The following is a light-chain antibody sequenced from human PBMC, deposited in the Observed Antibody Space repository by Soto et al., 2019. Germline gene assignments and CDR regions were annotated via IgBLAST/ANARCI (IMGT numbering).Light chain of an antibody. CDR1: SXDVGGYTY. J-gene: IGLJ1*01. V-gene: IGLV2-14*01. CDR2: EVS. Sequence: QSVLTQPVSVSGSPGQSIAVSSTGTSXDVGGYTYVSWYQQLPRKAPKLVLSEVSNRPSADSHRFSGSKSVNTPSLTISGRQAEDEADDYCSSYRTFGPFVYGPGTKVIFL. CDR3: SSYRTFGPFV.